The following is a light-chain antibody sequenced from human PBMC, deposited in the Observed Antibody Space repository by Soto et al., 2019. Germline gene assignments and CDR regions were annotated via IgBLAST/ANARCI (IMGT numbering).Light chain of an antibody. Sequence: EIVLTQSPATLSLSPGERATLSCRASQSVSTYLAWYQQKPGQAPRLLIYDGSNRATGIPARFSGSGSGTDFTLTISSLEAEDLAVYYCQQRSNWLWTFGQGTKVEIK. J-gene: IGKJ1*01. CDR2: DGS. CDR3: QQRSNWLWT. CDR1: QSVSTY. V-gene: IGKV3-11*01.